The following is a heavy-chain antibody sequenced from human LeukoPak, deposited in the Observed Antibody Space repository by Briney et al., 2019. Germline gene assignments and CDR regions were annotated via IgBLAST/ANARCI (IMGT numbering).Heavy chain of an antibody. Sequence: GGSLRLSCAASGFTFTSYSMNWVRQAPGRGLEWVSTISGGGGSTYYADSVKGRFTISRDNAKNTLCLQVNSLRAEDTAVYYCAKGGKWDVTPFDYWGQGTLVTVSS. V-gene: IGHV3-23*01. D-gene: IGHD1-26*01. CDR3: AKGGKWDVTPFDY. CDR2: ISGGGGST. CDR1: GFTFTSYS. J-gene: IGHJ4*02.